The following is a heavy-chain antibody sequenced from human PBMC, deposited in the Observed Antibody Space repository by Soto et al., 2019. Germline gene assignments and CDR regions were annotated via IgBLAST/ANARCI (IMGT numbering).Heavy chain of an antibody. D-gene: IGHD3-22*01. CDR1: GFTVSSNY. CDR3: ARVPGDSSGYYLDY. V-gene: IGHV3-53*02. CDR2: IYSGGST. J-gene: IGHJ4*02. Sequence: EVQLVETGGGLIQPGGSLRLSCAASGFTVSSNYMSWVRQAPGKGLEWVSVIYSGGSTYYADSVKGRFTISRDNSKNTLYLQMNSLRAEDTAVYYCARVPGDSSGYYLDYWGQGTLVTVSS.